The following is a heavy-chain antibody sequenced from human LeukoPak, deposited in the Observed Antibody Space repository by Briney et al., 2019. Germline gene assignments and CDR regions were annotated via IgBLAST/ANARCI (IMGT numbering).Heavy chain of an antibody. V-gene: IGHV3-9*01. Sequence: GGSLRLSCAASGFTLDDYAMRWVRQAPGKGLEWVSGICWNSGSIGYADSVKGRFTISRDNAKNSLYLQMNSLRAEDTALYYCAKVGVGGPFDYWGQGTLVTVSS. J-gene: IGHJ4*02. CDR1: GFTLDDYA. CDR3: AKVGVGGPFDY. D-gene: IGHD2-15*01. CDR2: ICWNSGSI.